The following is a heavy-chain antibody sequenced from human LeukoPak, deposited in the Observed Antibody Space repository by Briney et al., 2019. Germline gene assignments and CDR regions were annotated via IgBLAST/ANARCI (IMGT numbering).Heavy chain of an antibody. D-gene: IGHD3-9*01. CDR1: GGSISSYY. J-gene: IGHJ3*02. CDR2: IYYSGST. CDR3: ARHAAVLRYFDWLSAPQMDAFDI. Sequence: SETLSLTCTGSGGSISSYYWSWIRQPQGKGLEWIGYIYYSGSTNYNPSLKSRVTISVDTSKNQFSLKLSSVTAADTAVYYCARHAAVLRYFDWLSAPQMDAFDIWGQGTMVTVSS. V-gene: IGHV4-59*08.